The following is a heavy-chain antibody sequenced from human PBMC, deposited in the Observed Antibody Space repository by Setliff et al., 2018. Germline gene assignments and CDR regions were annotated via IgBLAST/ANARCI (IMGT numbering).Heavy chain of an antibody. J-gene: IGHJ4*02. CDR3: ASCRYQVPYDY. CDR2: VYDSGTT. Sequence: TPSETLSLTCTVPGGSISSISCYWGWIRQPPGKGLEWIGTVYDSGTTYYNPSLKSRVTIFVDTSKNQFSLNLNSVTAADTGVYYCASCRYQVPYDYWGQGILVTVSS. CDR1: GGSISSISCY. V-gene: IGHV4-39*01. D-gene: IGHD2-2*01.